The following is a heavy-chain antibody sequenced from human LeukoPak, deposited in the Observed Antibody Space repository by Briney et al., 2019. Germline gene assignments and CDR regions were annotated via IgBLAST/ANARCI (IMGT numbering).Heavy chain of an antibody. CDR1: GFTVSSNY. J-gene: IGHJ3*02. V-gene: IGHV3-53*01. CDR3: ARDSPLTTVTTGAFDI. Sequence: GGSLRLSCAASGFTVSSNYMSWVRQAPGKGLEWVSITYSGGSTNYADSVKGRFTISRDISKNTLFLQMNSLRAEDTAVYYCARDSPLTTVTTGAFDIWGQGTMVTVSS. D-gene: IGHD4-17*01. CDR2: TYSGGST.